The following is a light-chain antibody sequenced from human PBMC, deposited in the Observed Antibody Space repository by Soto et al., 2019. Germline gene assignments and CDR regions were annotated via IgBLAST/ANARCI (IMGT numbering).Light chain of an antibody. Sequence: DIQMTQSPSTLSGSVGDRVTITCRASQTISSWLAWYQQKPGKAPKLLIYKASTLKSGVPSRFSGSGSGTEFTLTISSLQPDDFASYYCQHYHSYSEEFGPGTK. CDR2: KAS. CDR1: QTISSW. J-gene: IGKJ1*01. V-gene: IGKV1-5*03. CDR3: QHYHSYSEE.